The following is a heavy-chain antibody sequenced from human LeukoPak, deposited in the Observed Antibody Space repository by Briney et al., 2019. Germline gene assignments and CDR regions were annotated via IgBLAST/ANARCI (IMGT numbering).Heavy chain of an antibody. CDR1: GYTLTELS. J-gene: IGHJ4*02. CDR3: ATGPPYYYDSSRFDY. CDR2: FDPEDGET. Sequence: XSVKVSCKVSGYTLTELSMHWVRQAPGKGLEWMGGFDPEDGETIYAQKFQGRVTMTEDTSTDTAYMELSSLRSEDTAVYYCATGPPYYYDSSRFDYWGQGTLVTVSS. D-gene: IGHD3-22*01. V-gene: IGHV1-24*01.